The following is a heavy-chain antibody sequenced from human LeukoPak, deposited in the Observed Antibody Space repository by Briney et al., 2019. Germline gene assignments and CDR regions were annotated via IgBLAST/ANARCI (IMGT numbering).Heavy chain of an antibody. CDR3: VRKLYTWNYYFDY. Sequence: SETLSLTCTVSGCSISSISYYWGSIRQPPGEGREWIGSGYYSGSTYYNPARKTRVTIAVCRSKNQLYLKLSSVTAADTAVYYCVRKLYTWNYYFDYWGQGTLVTVSS. CDR1: GCSISSISYY. V-gene: IGHV4-39*01. D-gene: IGHD1-7*01. CDR2: GYYSGST. J-gene: IGHJ4*02.